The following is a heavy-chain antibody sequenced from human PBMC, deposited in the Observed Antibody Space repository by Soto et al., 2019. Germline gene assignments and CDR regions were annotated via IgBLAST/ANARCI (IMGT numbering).Heavy chain of an antibody. J-gene: IGHJ4*02. V-gene: IGHV3-23*01. CDR3: ARTLYSYGTDY. D-gene: IGHD5-18*01. Sequence: PGGSLRRSCAASGFTFSGYAMSWVRQAPGKGLEWVSAISGSGGSTYYADSVKGRFTISRDNSKNTLYLQMNSLRAEDTTVYYCARTLYSYGTDYWGQGTLVTVSS. CDR2: ISGSGGST. CDR1: GFTFSGYA.